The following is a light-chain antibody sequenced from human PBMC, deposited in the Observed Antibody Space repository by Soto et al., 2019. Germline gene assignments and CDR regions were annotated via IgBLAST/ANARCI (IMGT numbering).Light chain of an antibody. CDR3: QQFTSYPLT. J-gene: IGKJ4*01. V-gene: IGKV3-20*01. CDR2: DAS. CDR1: QSVAGY. Sequence: EIVMTQSPATLSVSPGETATLSCRASQSVAGYLAWYQQKPGQAPRLLIYDASSRATGIPDRFSGGGSGTDFTLTISRLEPEDFAVYYCQQFTSYPLTFGGGTKVDIK.